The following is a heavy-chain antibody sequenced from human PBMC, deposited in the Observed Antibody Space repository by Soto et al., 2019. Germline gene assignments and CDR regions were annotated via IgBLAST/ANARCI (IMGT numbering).Heavy chain of an antibody. CDR3: AREPTPRGYSYGLYWFDP. J-gene: IGHJ5*02. CDR2: INAGNGNT. V-gene: IGHV1-3*01. CDR1: GYTFTSYA. Sequence: ASLKVSCKASGYTFTSYAMHWVRQAPGQRLEWMGWINAGNGNTKYSQKFQGRVTITRDTSASTAYMELSSLRSEDTAVYYCAREPTPRGYSYGLYWFDPWGQGTLVT. D-gene: IGHD5-18*01.